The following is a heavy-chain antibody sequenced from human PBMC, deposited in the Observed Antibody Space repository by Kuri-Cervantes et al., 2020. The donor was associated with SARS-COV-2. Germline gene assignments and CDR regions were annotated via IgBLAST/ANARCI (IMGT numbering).Heavy chain of an antibody. Sequence: SVKVSCKASGGDSNKYAITWVRQAPGQGLEWMGGIIPIFGTANYAQKFQGRVTITADESTSTAYMELSSLISDDTAVYYCAREDTMGERAFDIWGQGTMVTVSS. CDR3: AREDTMGERAFDI. V-gene: IGHV1-69*13. CDR2: IIPIFGTA. J-gene: IGHJ3*02. D-gene: IGHD3-10*01. CDR1: GGDSNKYA.